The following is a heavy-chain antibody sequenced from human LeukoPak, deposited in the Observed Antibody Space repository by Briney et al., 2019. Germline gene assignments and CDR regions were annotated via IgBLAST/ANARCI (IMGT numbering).Heavy chain of an antibody. CDR3: ARGSRTSDV. CDR2: IYYSGST. D-gene: IGHD3-16*01. J-gene: IGHJ6*02. CDR1: GGSISSSSYY. Sequence: SETLSLTCTVSGGSISSSSYYWGWIRQPPGKGLEWIGSIYYSGSTYYNPSLKSRVTISVDTSKNQFSLKLSSVTAADTAVYYCARGSRTSDVWGQGTTVTVSS. V-gene: IGHV4-39*07.